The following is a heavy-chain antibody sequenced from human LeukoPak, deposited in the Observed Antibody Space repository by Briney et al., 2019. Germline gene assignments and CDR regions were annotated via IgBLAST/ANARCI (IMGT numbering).Heavy chain of an antibody. CDR3: ARDHDYGDRDRYGSSFDY. V-gene: IGHV4-39*07. CDR1: GGSISSAGYY. Sequence: PSQTLSLTCTVSGGSISSAGYYWGWIRQPPGKGLEWIGSIYYSGSTYYNPSLKSRVTISVDTSKNQFSLKLSSVTAADTAVYYCARDHDYGDRDRYGSSFDYWGQGTLVTVSS. J-gene: IGHJ4*02. CDR2: IYYSGST. D-gene: IGHD4-17*01.